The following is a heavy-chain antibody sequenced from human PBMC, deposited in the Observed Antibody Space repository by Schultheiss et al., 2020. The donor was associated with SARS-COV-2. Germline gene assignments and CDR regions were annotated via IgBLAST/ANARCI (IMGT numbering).Heavy chain of an antibody. D-gene: IGHD5-12*01. J-gene: IGHJ4*02. CDR3: ARGVQWLRYDY. Sequence: SETLSLTCTVSGGSISSGGYYWSWIRQHPGKGLEWIGYIYHSGSTYYNPSLKSRVTISVDTSKNQFSLKLSSVTAADTAVYYCARGVQWLRYDYWGQGTLVTVSS. CDR1: GGSISSGGYY. V-gene: IGHV4-31*03. CDR2: IYHSGST.